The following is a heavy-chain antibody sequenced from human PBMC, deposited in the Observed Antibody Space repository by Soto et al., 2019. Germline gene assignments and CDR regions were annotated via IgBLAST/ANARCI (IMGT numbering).Heavy chain of an antibody. J-gene: IGHJ4*02. CDR1: GGTFSSYR. V-gene: IGHV1-69*13. Sequence: SVKVSCKASGGTFSSYRINWVRQAPGQGLEWVGGIVPIYRTADYAQKFQGRVTITADESARTSYMELRSLKSQDTAVYYCVRDSGAKLSSSWGPGTPVTVSS. CDR2: IVPIYRTA. CDR3: VRDSGAKLSSS. D-gene: IGHD6-13*01.